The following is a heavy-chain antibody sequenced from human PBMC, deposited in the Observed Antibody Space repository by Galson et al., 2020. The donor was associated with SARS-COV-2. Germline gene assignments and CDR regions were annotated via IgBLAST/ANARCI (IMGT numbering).Heavy chain of an antibody. CDR2: TDWDGDK. CDR3: ARTWSTGTTSRTFDY. CDR1: GFSLSTSCMC. Sequence: SGPTLVKPTQTLTLTCSFSGFSLSTSCMCVIWSRQPPWKGLEWPARTDWDGDKHYNTSLTTRFAISKDTSTNQVVLTMTNMDPVDTASYYCARTWSTGTTSRTFDYWGQGTLVTVSS. J-gene: IGHJ4*02. D-gene: IGHD1-1*01. V-gene: IGHV2-70*11.